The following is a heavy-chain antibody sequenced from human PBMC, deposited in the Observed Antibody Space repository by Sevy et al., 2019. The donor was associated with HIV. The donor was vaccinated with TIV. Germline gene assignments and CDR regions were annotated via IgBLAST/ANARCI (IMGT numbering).Heavy chain of an antibody. Sequence: GGSLRLSCAASGFTFSSYAMHWVRQAPGKGLEWVAVISYDGSNKYYADSVKGRFTISRDNSKNTLYLQMSSLRAEDTAVYYCARDPGYDFWSGRSWFDPWGQGPLVTVSS. V-gene: IGHV3-30-3*01. J-gene: IGHJ5*02. CDR2: ISYDGSNK. CDR3: ARDPGYDFWSGRSWFDP. D-gene: IGHD3-3*01. CDR1: GFTFSSYA.